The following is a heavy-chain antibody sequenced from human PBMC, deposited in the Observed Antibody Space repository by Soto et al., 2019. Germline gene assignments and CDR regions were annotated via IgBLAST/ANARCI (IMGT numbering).Heavy chain of an antibody. J-gene: IGHJ6*02. CDR3: ARSGIAVAGTDYYYGMDV. Sequence: LPETLSLTCAVYGGSFSGYYWSWIRQPPGKGLEWIGEINHSGSTNYNPSLKSRVTISVDTSKNQFSLKLSSVTAADTAVYYCARSGIAVAGTDYYYGMDVWGQGTTVTVSS. CDR2: INHSGST. CDR1: GGSFSGYY. V-gene: IGHV4-34*01. D-gene: IGHD6-19*01.